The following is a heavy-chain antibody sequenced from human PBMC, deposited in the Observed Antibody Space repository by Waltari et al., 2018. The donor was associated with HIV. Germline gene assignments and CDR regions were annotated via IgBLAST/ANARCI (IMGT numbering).Heavy chain of an antibody. CDR2: LNSGGSSR. V-gene: IGHV3-74*01. J-gene: IGHJ4*02. Sequence: VQLVESGGGSIKTGGSLRLSCTASGFSVSNHWMDWVRQGPGKGLVVVARLNSGGSSRKYADAVKGRFVISRDNARNTVYLQLNSLIVEDTAMYFCARASHYIEFSTFDGDYYFDVWGRGTRVAVSS. D-gene: IGHD2-15*01. CDR1: GFSVSNHW. CDR3: ARASHYIEFSTFDGDYYFDV.